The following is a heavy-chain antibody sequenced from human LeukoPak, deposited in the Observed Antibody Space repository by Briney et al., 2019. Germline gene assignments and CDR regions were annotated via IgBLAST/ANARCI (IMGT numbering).Heavy chain of an antibody. V-gene: IGHV3-7*01. J-gene: IGHJ4*02. CDR2: MRRDGNEI. CDR3: AGEIGRSGGYDY. CDR1: GFTFSTYW. D-gene: IGHD1-26*01. Sequence: QAGGSLRLSCSASGFTFSTYWMSWVRQAPGKGLEWVANMRRDGNEIYYLDSVRGRFTISRDNSEKRVYLQMNNLRTEDTAVYFCAGEIGRSGGYDYWGQGTLVTVSS.